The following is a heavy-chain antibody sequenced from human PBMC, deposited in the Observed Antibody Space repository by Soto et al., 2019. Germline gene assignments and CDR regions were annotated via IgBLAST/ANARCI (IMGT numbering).Heavy chain of an antibody. CDR2: IYNSGST. V-gene: IGHV4-59*01. CDR1: GGAISGYY. Sequence: SETLSLTGTVAGGAISGYYWSWIRQPPGKGLEWIAYIYNSGSTNYNPSLKSRVTISADTSKNQFSLKVSSVTAADTAVYYCARTNALDIWGQGTMVTVSS. CDR3: ARTNALDI. J-gene: IGHJ3*02.